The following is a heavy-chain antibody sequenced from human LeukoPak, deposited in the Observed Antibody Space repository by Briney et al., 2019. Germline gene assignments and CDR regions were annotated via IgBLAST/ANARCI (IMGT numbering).Heavy chain of an antibody. Sequence: PGGSLRLSCAASGFIFSSYAMSWFRQTAGKGLEWVSSISSSGGSTYYADSVKGRFTISRDYSKNTLYLQMNSLRAEDTAVYYCAKDLYTYGTTPLDYWGQGTLVTVSS. D-gene: IGHD5-18*01. CDR2: ISSSGGST. CDR3: AKDLYTYGTTPLDY. CDR1: GFIFSSYA. V-gene: IGHV3-23*01. J-gene: IGHJ4*02.